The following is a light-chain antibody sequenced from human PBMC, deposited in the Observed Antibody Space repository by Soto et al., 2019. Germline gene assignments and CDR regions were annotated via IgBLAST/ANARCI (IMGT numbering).Light chain of an antibody. CDR3: QQYHNWYT. Sequence: EIVMTQSPATLSVSPGERATLSCRASQNIGSNLAWFQQKPGQGPRFLIYGASTRATGIPARFSGSGSATEFTLTISSLQSEDFAVYYCQQYHNWYTFGQGTKLEIK. CDR2: GAS. CDR1: QNIGSN. V-gene: IGKV3-15*01. J-gene: IGKJ2*01.